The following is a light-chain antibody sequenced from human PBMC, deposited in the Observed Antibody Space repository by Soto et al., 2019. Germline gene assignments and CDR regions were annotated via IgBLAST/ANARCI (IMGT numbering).Light chain of an antibody. V-gene: IGLV1-44*01. J-gene: IGLJ1*01. CDR2: SNN. CDR3: AAWDDSLNGYV. Sequence: QSALTQPPSASGTPGQMVTISCSGSSSNIGSNTVNWYQQLPGTAPKLLIYSNNQRPSGVPDRFSGSKSGTSASLAISGLQSEDEADYYCAAWDDSLNGYVFGTGTKLTVL. CDR1: SSNIGSNT.